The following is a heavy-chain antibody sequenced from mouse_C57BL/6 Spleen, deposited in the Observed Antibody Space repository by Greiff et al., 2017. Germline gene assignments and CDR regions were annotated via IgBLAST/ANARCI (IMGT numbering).Heavy chain of an antibody. J-gene: IGHJ4*01. CDR3: ARPPPITPVVATDSYYAMDD. CDR2: ISSGGRYT. CDR1: GFTFSSYG. V-gene: IGHV5-6*02. D-gene: IGHD1-1*01. Sequence: EVMLVESGGDLVKPGGSLKLSCAASGFTFSSYGMSWVRQTPDKRLEWVATISSGGRYTYYPDSVKGRFTISRDNAKNTLYLQMSSLKAEDTAMYYGARPPPITPVVATDSYYAMDDWGQGTSVTVSS.